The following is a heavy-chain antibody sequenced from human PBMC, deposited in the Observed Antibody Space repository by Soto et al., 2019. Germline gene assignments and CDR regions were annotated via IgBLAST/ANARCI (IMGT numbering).Heavy chain of an antibody. D-gene: IGHD6-19*01. CDR3: ARRKAVAVTLEYYFDY. J-gene: IGHJ4*02. V-gene: IGHV4-39*01. CDR2: IYYSGTT. Sequence: QLQLQESGPGLVKPSETLSLTCTVSGDSISSRIYYWGWIRQPPGKGLEWIGNIYYSGTTHYNPSLESRVTISVDTSKNQFSLKLTSVTAADTAVYYCARRKAVAVTLEYYFDYWGQGTLVTVSS. CDR1: GDSISSRIYY.